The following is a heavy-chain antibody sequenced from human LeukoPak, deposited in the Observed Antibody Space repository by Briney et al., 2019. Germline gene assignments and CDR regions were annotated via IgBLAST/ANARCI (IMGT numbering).Heavy chain of an antibody. V-gene: IGHV4-4*07. CDR3: ARDLGGYSYYYMDV. CDR1: GGSTSSYY. J-gene: IGHJ6*03. CDR2: IYTSGGT. D-gene: IGHD3-16*01. Sequence: SETLSLTCTVSGGSTSSYYWGWIRQPAGKGLEWIGRIYTSGGTNYNPSLKSRVTISVDKSRKQFSLQLSSVTAADTAVYYCARDLGGYSYYYMDVWGKGTTVTVSS.